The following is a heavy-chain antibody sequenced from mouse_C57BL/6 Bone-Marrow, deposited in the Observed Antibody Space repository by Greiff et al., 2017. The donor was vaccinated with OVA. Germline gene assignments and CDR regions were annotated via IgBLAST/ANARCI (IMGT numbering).Heavy chain of an antibody. Sequence: EVKLVESGGGLVQPGGSLSLSCAASGFTFTDYYMSWVRQPPGTALEWLGFIRNKANGYTTEYSASVKGRFTISRDNSQSILYLQMNALRAEDSATYYCARYAYGAMDYWGQGTSVTVSS. CDR1: GFTFTDYY. CDR3: ARYAYGAMDY. D-gene: IGHD1-1*01. J-gene: IGHJ4*01. V-gene: IGHV7-3*01. CDR2: IRNKANGYTT.